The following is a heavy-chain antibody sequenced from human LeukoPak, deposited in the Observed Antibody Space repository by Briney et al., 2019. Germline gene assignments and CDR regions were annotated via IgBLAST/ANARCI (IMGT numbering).Heavy chain of an antibody. J-gene: IGHJ3*02. D-gene: IGHD3-22*01. CDR1: GYTFTSYY. Sequence: ASVKVSCKASGYTFTSYYMHWVRQAPGQGLEWMGIINPSGDSTSYAQKFQGRVTMTRDTSTSTVYMELSSLRSEDTAVYYCARDPTTYYYDSSVAFDIWGQGTMVTVSS. CDR2: INPSGDST. V-gene: IGHV1-46*01. CDR3: ARDPTTYYYDSSVAFDI.